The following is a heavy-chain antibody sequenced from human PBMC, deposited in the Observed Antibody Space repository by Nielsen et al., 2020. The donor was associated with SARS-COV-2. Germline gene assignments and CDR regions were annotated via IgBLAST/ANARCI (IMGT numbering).Heavy chain of an antibody. Sequence: ASVKVSCKASGYTFTGYYMHWVRQAPGQGLEWMGRINPNSGGTNYAQKFQGRVTMTRDTSISTAYMELSRLRSDDTAVYYCARDHDNNWNENWFDPWGQGTLVTVSS. J-gene: IGHJ5*02. CDR1: GYTFTGYY. D-gene: IGHD1-1*01. CDR3: ARDHDNNWNENWFDP. V-gene: IGHV1-2*06. CDR2: INPNSGGT.